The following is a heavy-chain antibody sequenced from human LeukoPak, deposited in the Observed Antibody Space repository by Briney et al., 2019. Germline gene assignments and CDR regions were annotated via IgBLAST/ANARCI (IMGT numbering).Heavy chain of an antibody. D-gene: IGHD3-16*02. CDR3: ARDPLTFGGVVVDY. Sequence: GGSLRLSCAASGFTFSSYSMNWVRQAPGKGLEWVSYISSDSTHIYYADSVKGRFTISRDNAKNSLYLQMNSLRAEDTALYYCARDPLTFGGVVVDYWVQGTLVTVSS. V-gene: IGHV3-21*01. CDR2: ISSDSTHI. J-gene: IGHJ4*02. CDR1: GFTFSSYS.